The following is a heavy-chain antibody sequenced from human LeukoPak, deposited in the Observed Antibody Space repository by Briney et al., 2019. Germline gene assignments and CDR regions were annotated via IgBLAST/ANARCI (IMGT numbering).Heavy chain of an antibody. CDR2: IYYSVSA. Sequence: SETLSLTCAVSVGSISRYYWSWIRQPPGKGLEWIGYIYYSVSANYNPSIKSRVTISVDTSKDQFTLKLSSVTAADTAVYYCARTALKAYYYDGSGAHEFDSWGQGTLVTVSS. CDR3: ARTALKAYYYDGSGAHEFDS. J-gene: IGHJ5*01. CDR1: VGSISRYY. D-gene: IGHD3-22*01. V-gene: IGHV4-59*12.